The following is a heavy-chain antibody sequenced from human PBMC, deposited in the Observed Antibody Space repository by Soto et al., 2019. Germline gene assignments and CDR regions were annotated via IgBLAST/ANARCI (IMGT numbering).Heavy chain of an antibody. Sequence: QVQLVESGGGVVQPGRSLRLSCAASGFTFSSYGMHWVRQAPGKGLEWVAVISYDGSNKYYADSVKGRFTISRDNSKNTRYLQMNSLRAEDTAVYYCAKDGFLYSSLVHFDYWGQGTLVTVSS. CDR2: ISYDGSNK. CDR3: AKDGFLYSSLVHFDY. V-gene: IGHV3-30*18. J-gene: IGHJ4*02. CDR1: GFTFSSYG. D-gene: IGHD6-6*01.